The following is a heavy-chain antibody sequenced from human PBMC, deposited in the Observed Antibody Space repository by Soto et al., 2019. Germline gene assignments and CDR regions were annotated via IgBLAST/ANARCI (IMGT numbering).Heavy chain of an antibody. CDR3: AGRDPGTSVDY. CDR2: IYRTGST. V-gene: IGHV4-4*02. CDR1: VGSFTSNNW. Sequence: LSLTCAVSVGSFTSNNWWTWVRQPPGQGLEWIGEIYRTGSTNYNPSLKSRVTISLDKSENQFSLKVTSLTAADTAVYYCAGRDPGTSVDYWGQGTLVTVSS. J-gene: IGHJ4*02. D-gene: IGHD1-7*01.